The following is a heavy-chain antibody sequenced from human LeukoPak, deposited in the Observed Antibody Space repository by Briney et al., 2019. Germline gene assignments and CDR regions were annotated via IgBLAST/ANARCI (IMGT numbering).Heavy chain of an antibody. V-gene: IGHV5-51*01. CDR1: GYSLTSYW. D-gene: IGHD3-10*01. J-gene: IGHJ5*02. CDR2: NYPGDSDS. CDR3: ARGDGSGSYPGWFDP. Sequence: GESLKISCQGSGYSLTSYWIGLVRQMPEKGLEWMGINYPGDSDSRYSPSFQGQVNISVHKSISTVYLQWSGLKGSDTAMYYCARGDGSGSYPGWFDPWGQGTQVTVSS.